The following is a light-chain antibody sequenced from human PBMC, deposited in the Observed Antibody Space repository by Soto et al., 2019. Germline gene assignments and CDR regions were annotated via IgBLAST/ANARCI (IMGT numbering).Light chain of an antibody. Sequence: QSALTQPASVSRSPGQSITISCTGTSSDIGGYNYVCRYQQHPGKAPKLIIHDVTERPSGVSYGFSGSKSGNTASLTISGLQAGDEAHYYCTSYTSTNLYVFGSGTKLTVL. CDR2: DVT. V-gene: IGLV2-14*03. CDR1: SSDIGGYNY. CDR3: TSYTSTNLYV. J-gene: IGLJ1*01.